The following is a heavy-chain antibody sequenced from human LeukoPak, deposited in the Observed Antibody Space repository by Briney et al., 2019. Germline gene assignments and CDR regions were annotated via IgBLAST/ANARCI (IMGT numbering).Heavy chain of an antibody. CDR2: IYYSGST. Sequence: ASETLSLTCTVSGGSISSYYWSWIRQPPGKGLEWIGYIYYSGSTNYNPSLKSRVTISVDTSKNQFSLKLNSVTAADTAVYYCARDLRSSSSSGINYYGMDVWGQGTTVTVSS. V-gene: IGHV4-59*01. CDR3: ARDLRSSSSSGINYYGMDV. CDR1: GGSISSYY. D-gene: IGHD6-6*01. J-gene: IGHJ6*02.